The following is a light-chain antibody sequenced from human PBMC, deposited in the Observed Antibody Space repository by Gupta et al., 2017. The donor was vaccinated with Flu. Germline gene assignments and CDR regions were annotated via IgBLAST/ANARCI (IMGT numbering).Light chain of an antibody. Sequence: HRDVCNYFAWYLQKPGQAPQLLIYVASNLVSGVPERFSGSGSWTDFTLKISSVEAEDVGIYYCKQASHSPRTFGQGTKVEIK. V-gene: IGKV2-28*01. CDR3: KQASHSPRT. CDR1: HRDVCNY. CDR2: VAS. J-gene: IGKJ1*01.